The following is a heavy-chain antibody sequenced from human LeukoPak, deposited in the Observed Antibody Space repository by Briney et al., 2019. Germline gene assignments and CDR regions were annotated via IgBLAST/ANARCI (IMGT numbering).Heavy chain of an antibody. V-gene: IGHV3-15*01. CDR3: TVRSSI. Sequence: GGSLRLSCVVSGVTFSDVWMSWVRQAPGKGLEWVGRIHTNIDGGVIDYAAPVQGRFTISRDDSKNTLYLQMNYLKTEDTAMYYCTVRSSIWGQGTLVTVSS. CDR1: GVTFSDVW. D-gene: IGHD3-3*02. J-gene: IGHJ4*02. CDR2: IHTNIDGGVI.